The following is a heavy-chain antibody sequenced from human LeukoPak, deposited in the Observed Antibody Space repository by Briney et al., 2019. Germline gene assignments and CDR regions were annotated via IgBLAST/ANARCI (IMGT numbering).Heavy chain of an antibody. D-gene: IGHD2-2*02. J-gene: IGHJ3*02. Sequence: SETLSLTCTVSGGSISSYYWSWIRQPPGKGLEWIGYIYYSGSTNYNPSLKSRVTISVDTSKNQFSLKQSSVTAADTAVYYCARGYTSRAFDIWGQGTMVTVSS. CDR1: GGSISSYY. CDR3: ARGYTSRAFDI. V-gene: IGHV4-59*01. CDR2: IYYSGST.